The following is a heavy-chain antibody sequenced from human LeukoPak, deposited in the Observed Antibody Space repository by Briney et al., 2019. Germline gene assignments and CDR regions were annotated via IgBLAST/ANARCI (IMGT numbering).Heavy chain of an antibody. CDR3: AKDVSGYSSSWKASYFDY. V-gene: IGHV3-30*02. Sequence: PGGSLRLSCAASGFTFSSYGMHWVRQAPGKGLEWVAFIRYDGSNKYYADSVKGRFTISRDNSKNTLYLQMNSLRAEDTAVYYCAKDVSGYSSSWKASYFDYWGQGTLVTVSS. D-gene: IGHD6-13*01. J-gene: IGHJ4*02. CDR1: GFTFSSYG. CDR2: IRYDGSNK.